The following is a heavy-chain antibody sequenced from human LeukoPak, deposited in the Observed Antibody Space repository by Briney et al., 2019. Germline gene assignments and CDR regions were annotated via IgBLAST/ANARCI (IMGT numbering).Heavy chain of an antibody. CDR1: GYTFTSYD. Sequence: ASVKVSCKASGYTFTSYDINWVRQATGQGLEWMGWMNPNSGNTGYAQRSQGRVTITRNTSIGTAYMQLSRLRSEDTAVYYCARVARDRYWSSTSCYSFVYWGQGTLVTVSS. CDR3: ARVARDRYWSSTSCYSFVY. V-gene: IGHV1-8*03. CDR2: MNPNSGNT. J-gene: IGHJ4*02. D-gene: IGHD2-2*02.